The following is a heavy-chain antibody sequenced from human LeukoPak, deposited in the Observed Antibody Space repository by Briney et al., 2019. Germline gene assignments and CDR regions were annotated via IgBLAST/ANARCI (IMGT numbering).Heavy chain of an antibody. CDR2: INHSGST. D-gene: IGHD3-22*01. CDR1: GESSFSNYY. CDR3: ARVGDYDSSGYYGWFDP. Sequence: SETLSLTCAVYGESSFSNYYWSWIRQPPGKGLEWIGEINHSGSTNYNPSLKSRVTISVDTSKNQFSLKLSSVTAADTAVYYCARVGDYDSSGYYGWFDPWGQGTLVTVSS. J-gene: IGHJ5*02. V-gene: IGHV4-34*01.